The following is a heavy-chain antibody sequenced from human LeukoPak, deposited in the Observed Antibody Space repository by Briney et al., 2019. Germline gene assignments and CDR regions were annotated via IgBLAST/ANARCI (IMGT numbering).Heavy chain of an antibody. CDR1: GGTFSSYA. V-gene: IGHV1-69*13. Sequence: SVQVSCKASGGTFSSYAISWVRQAPGKGLEWMGGIIPIFGTANYAQKFQGRVTITADESTSTTYMELSSLRSEDTAVYYCAFTITIFGVANEYNWFDPWGQGTLVTVSS. CDR2: IIPIFGTA. J-gene: IGHJ5*02. D-gene: IGHD3-3*01. CDR3: AFTITIFGVANEYNWFDP.